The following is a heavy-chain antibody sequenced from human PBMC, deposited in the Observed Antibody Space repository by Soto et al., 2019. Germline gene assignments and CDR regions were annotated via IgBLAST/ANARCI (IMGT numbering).Heavy chain of an antibody. CDR1: GFTFSSYG. Sequence: GGSLRLSCAASGFTFSSYGMHWVRQAPGKGLEWVALIWYDGSNKYYAESVKGRFTISRDNSKNTLYLQMNILRSDDTAVYYCARDQGAYAEYFQHWGQGTLVTVSS. CDR3: ARDQGAYAEYFQH. J-gene: IGHJ1*01. CDR2: IWYDGSNK. V-gene: IGHV3-33*01. D-gene: IGHD1-26*01.